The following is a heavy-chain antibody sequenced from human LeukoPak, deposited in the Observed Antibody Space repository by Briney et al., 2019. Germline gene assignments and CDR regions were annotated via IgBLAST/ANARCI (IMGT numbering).Heavy chain of an antibody. D-gene: IGHD6-19*01. CDR3: ARAHRAYAVAGTDY. Sequence: GASVRVSCKASGYTFTSYGISWVRQAPGQGLEWMGWISAYNGNTNYAQKLQGRVTMTTDTSTSTAYMELRSLRSDDTAVYYCARAHRAYAVAGTDYWGQGTLVTVSS. CDR2: ISAYNGNT. CDR1: GYTFTSYG. V-gene: IGHV1-18*01. J-gene: IGHJ4*02.